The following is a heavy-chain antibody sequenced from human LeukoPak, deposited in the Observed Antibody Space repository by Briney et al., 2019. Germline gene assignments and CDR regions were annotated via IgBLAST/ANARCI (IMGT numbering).Heavy chain of an antibody. CDR1: GFTFSSYA. CDR3: AKPPYSSYVVPTV. D-gene: IGHD4-11*01. V-gene: IGHV3-23*01. Sequence: PGGSLRLSCAASGFTFSSYAMSWVRQAPGKGLEWVSGISGSGGITYYPDSVKGRFTISRDNSKNTLYLQMNILRAEDTAVYYCAKPPYSSYVVPTVWGQGTLVTVSP. J-gene: IGHJ4*02. CDR2: ISGSGGIT.